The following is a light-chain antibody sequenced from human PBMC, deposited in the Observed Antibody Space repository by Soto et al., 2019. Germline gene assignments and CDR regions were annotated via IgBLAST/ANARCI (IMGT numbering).Light chain of an antibody. CDR3: RPHPSSPTHV. Sequence: QSVLTQPASVSGSPGQSITISCTGTSSDVGGYNYVSWYQQHPGKAPKLMIYDVSNRPSGVSNRFSGSKSGNTASLTISGLQAEDEADYYCRPHPSSPTHVFATRTKVTI. CDR2: DVS. CDR1: SSDVGGYNY. V-gene: IGLV2-14*01. J-gene: IGLJ1*01.